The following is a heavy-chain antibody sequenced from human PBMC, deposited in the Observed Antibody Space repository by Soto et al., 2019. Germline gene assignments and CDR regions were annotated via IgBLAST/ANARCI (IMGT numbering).Heavy chain of an antibody. CDR3: ARDGGFDWLLVLYTDAFDI. D-gene: IGHD3-9*01. CDR2: ISSSSSTI. CDR1: GFTFSSYS. Sequence: GGSLRLSCAASGFTFSSYSMNWVRQAPGKGLEWVSYISSSSSTIYYADSVKGRFTISRDNAKNSLYLQMNSLRAEDTAVYYCARDGGFDWLLVLYTDAFDIWGQGTMVTVSS. J-gene: IGHJ3*02. V-gene: IGHV3-48*01.